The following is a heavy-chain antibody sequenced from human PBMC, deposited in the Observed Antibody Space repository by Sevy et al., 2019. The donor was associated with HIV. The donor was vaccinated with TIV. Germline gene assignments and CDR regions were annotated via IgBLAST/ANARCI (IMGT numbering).Heavy chain of an antibody. V-gene: IGHV4-59*08. CDR1: GGSITSLY. CDR2: IYYNXHI. CDR3: AGXNAXXXXXX. J-gene: IGHJ1*01. Sequence: SETLSLTCTVSGGSITSLYWNWIRQPPGKGLEWIANIYYNXHINYNPSLKSRVTLSLDTSKNQFSLRLSSVTAADTAMYYCAGXNAXXXXXXWGXGXLVTVSS.